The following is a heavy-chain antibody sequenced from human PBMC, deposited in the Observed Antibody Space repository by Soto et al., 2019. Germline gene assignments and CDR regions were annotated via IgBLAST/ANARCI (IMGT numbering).Heavy chain of an antibody. CDR2: IIPIFGAA. V-gene: IGHV1-69*01. D-gene: IGHD6-13*01. Sequence: QVQLVQSGAEVKKPGSSVKVSCKASGGTFSSYAISWVRQAPGQGLEWMGGIIPIFGAANYAQKFQGRVTITADESTSTAYMELSSLRSEDTAVYYCARGVVCAAADNYYFDYWGQGTLVTVSS. J-gene: IGHJ4*02. CDR3: ARGVVCAAADNYYFDY. CDR1: GGTFSSYA.